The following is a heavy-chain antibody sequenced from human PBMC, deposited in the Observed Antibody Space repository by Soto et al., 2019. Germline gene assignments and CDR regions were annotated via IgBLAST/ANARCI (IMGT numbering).Heavy chain of an antibody. CDR2: ISYDGSNK. D-gene: IGHD2-15*01. V-gene: IGHV3-30*18. CDR1: GFTFSSYG. J-gene: IGHJ5*02. CDR3: AKEGEGYCSGRSCSRFDP. Sequence: QVQLVESGGGVVQPGRSLRLSCAASGFTFSSYGMHWVRQAPGKGLEWVAVISYDGSNKYYADSVKGRFTISRDNSKNTLYLQMNSLRAEDTAVYYCAKEGEGYCSGRSCSRFDPWGQGTLVTVSS.